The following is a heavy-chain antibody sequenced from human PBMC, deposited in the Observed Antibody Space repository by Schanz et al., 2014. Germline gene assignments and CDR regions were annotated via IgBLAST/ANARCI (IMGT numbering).Heavy chain of an antibody. CDR2: LDLEDGEI. Sequence: QVQLVQSGAEVKKAGASVKVSCKVSGYTLSKLSIHWVRQAPGKGLEWMGGLDLEDGEIVYAEQLKGRVTMTEDTSTDTAYRVLSRLRSDDTAIYYCARDGGGPTVTTGYYGMDVWGQGTTVTVSS. CDR3: ARDGGGPTVTTGYYGMDV. D-gene: IGHD4-17*01. CDR1: GYTLSKLS. V-gene: IGHV1-24*01. J-gene: IGHJ6*02.